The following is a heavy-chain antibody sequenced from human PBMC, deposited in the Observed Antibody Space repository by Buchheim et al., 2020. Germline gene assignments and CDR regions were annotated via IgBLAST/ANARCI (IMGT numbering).Heavy chain of an antibody. CDR1: GGSISSGSYY. Sequence: QVQLQESGPGLVKPSQTLSLTCTVPGGSISSGSYYWSWIRQPAGKGLEWIGRIYTSGSTNYNPSLKSRVTISVDTSKNQFSLKLSSVTAADTAVYYCARGFYGDYVADWGQGTL. D-gene: IGHD4-17*01. CDR3: ARGFYGDYVAD. V-gene: IGHV4-61*02. J-gene: IGHJ4*02. CDR2: IYTSGST.